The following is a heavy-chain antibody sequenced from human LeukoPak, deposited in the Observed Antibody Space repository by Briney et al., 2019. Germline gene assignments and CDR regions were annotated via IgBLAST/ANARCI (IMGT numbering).Heavy chain of an antibody. CDR2: INHSGST. D-gene: IGHD4-11*01. V-gene: IGHV4-34*01. CDR1: GGSFSSYY. CDR3: ARGPALYSNYGAHFDY. J-gene: IGHJ4*02. Sequence: SETLSLTCAVYGGSFSSYYWSWIRQPPGRGLEWIGEINHSGSTNYNPSLKSRVTISVDTSKNQFSLKLSSVTAADTAVYYCARGPALYSNYGAHFDYWGQGTLVTVSS.